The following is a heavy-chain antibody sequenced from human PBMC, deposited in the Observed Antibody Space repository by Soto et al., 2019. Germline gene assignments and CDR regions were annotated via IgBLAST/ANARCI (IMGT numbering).Heavy chain of an antibody. CDR1: GVSINSYY. CDR2: IYNNGTT. V-gene: IGHV4-59*01. J-gene: IGHJ5*01. Sequence: SETLSLTCTVAGVSINSYYWIWIRQPPGKGLEWIAYIYNNGTTNSNPSLKSRVTISLDTSKNQFYLKLTSVTAADTAVYYCTRGHWALDSWAQGTLVTVSS. D-gene: IGHD3-16*01. CDR3: TRGHWALDS.